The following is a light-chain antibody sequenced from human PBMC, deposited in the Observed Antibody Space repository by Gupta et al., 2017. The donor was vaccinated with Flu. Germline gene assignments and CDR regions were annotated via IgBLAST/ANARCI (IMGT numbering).Light chain of an antibody. Sequence: KATIAGPGSSSNIGNNYVSWYQQLPGTAPKLLIYENNKRPSGIPDRFSGSKSGTSATLGITGLQTGDEADYYCGTWDSSLSAWVFGGGTKLTVL. V-gene: IGLV1-51*02. J-gene: IGLJ3*02. CDR3: GTWDSSLSAWV. CDR1: SSNIGNNY. CDR2: ENN.